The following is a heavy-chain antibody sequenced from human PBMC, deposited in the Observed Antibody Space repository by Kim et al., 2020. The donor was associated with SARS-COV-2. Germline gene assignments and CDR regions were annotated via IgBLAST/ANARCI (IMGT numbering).Heavy chain of an antibody. J-gene: IGHJ4*02. V-gene: IGHV1-58*01. Sequence: SVKVSCKASGFTFTSSAVQWVRQARGQRLEWIGWIVVGSGNTNYAQKFQERVTITRDMSTSTAYMELSSLRSEDTAVYYCAAIWGGATDFDYWGQGTLVTVSS. CDR1: GFTFTSSA. D-gene: IGHD1-26*01. CDR3: AAIWGGATDFDY. CDR2: IVVGSGNT.